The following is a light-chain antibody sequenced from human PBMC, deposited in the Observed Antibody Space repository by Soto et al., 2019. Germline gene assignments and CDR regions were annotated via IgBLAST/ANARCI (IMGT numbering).Light chain of an antibody. CDR2: GAS. V-gene: IGKV3-20*01. Sequence: EIVLTQSPGTLSLSPGERATLSCRASQSVGSSYLAWYQQKPGQAPRLLIYGASSRAAGIPDRFSGIGSGTDFTLTISRLEPEDSEAYYCQQYGSSPLTFGGGAKVE. CDR3: QQYGSSPLT. CDR1: QSVGSSY. J-gene: IGKJ4*01.